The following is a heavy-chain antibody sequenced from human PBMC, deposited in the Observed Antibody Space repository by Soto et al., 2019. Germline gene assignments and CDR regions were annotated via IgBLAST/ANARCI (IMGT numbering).Heavy chain of an antibody. CDR3: ARAGYDFWSGYYFPYYFEY. D-gene: IGHD3-3*01. J-gene: IGHJ4*02. V-gene: IGHV4-30-2*01. CDR2: IYHSGST. Sequence: QLQLQESGSGLVKPSQTLSLTCAVSGGSISSGGYSWSWIRQPPGKGLEWIGYIYHSGSTYYNPSLKSRVTISVDRSKNQFSLKLSSVTAADTAVYYCARAGYDFWSGYYFPYYFEYWGQGTLVTVSS. CDR1: GGSISSGGYS.